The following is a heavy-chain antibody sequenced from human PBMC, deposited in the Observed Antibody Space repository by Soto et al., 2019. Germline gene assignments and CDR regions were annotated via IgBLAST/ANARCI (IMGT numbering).Heavy chain of an antibody. V-gene: IGHV3-30-3*01. J-gene: IGHJ4*02. D-gene: IGHD3-22*01. Sequence: GGSLRLSCAASGFIFSSYAMHWVRQAPGKGLEWVAFISYDGSNKYYADSVKGRFTISRDNSKNTLYLQMNSLRAEDTAVYYCARGDTHDSNAYCTHWGQGTLGTVSS. CDR1: GFIFSSYA. CDR2: ISYDGSNK. CDR3: ARGDTHDSNAYCTH.